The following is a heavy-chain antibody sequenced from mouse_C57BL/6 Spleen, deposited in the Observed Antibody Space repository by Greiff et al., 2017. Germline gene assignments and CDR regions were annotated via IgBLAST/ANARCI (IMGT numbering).Heavy chain of an antibody. CDR2: IDPSDSYT. V-gene: IGHV1-59*01. CDR1: GYTFTSYW. CDR3: ARASNYRFAY. D-gene: IGHD2-5*01. J-gene: IGHJ3*01. Sequence: QVQLQQPGAELVRPGTSVKLSCKASGYTFTSYWMHWVKQRPGQGLEWIGVIDPSDSYTNYNQKFKGKATLTVDTSSSTAYMQLSSLTSEDSAVYYCARASNYRFAYWGQGTLVTVSA.